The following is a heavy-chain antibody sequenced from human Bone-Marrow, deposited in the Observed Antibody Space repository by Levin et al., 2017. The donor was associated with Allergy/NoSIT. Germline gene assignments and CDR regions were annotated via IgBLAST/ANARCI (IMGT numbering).Heavy chain of an antibody. CDR3: AASRLFFSAAGAPFFDY. J-gene: IGHJ4*02. Sequence: SETLSLTCTVSGASTGASNYYWSWVRQTPGKGLEWIGYINFNGKRDYNPSLQSRLDMSVDTSQNHFSLALSSVTPADSATYYCAASRLFFSAAGAPFFDYWGQGALVSVSS. CDR2: INFNGKR. V-gene: IGHV4-30-4*01. D-gene: IGHD6-25*01. CDR1: GASTGASNYY.